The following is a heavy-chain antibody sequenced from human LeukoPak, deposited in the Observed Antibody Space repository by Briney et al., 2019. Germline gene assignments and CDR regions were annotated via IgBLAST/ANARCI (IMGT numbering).Heavy chain of an antibody. J-gene: IGHJ5*02. Sequence: SETLSLTCAVYGGSFSGYYWSWIRQPPGKGLEWIGEINHSGSTNYNPSLKSRVTISVDTSKNQFSLKLSSVTAADTAVYYCASELDSSGYYSNWFDPWGQGTLVTVSS. CDR1: GGSFSGYY. CDR3: ASELDSSGYYSNWFDP. CDR2: INHSGST. D-gene: IGHD3-22*01. V-gene: IGHV4-34*01.